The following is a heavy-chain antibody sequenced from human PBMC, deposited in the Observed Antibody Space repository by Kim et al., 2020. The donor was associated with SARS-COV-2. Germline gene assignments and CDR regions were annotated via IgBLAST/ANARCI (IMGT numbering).Heavy chain of an antibody. CDR1: GFTSGRYA. J-gene: IGHJ2*01. D-gene: IGHD3-16*02. V-gene: IGHV3-23*01. CDR3: TMGGCDSPTCYTTNL. CDR2: VSSSGGNT. Sequence: GGSLRLSCAASGFTSGRYAMSWVRQTPGTGLEWVSSVSSSGGNTNYADSVQGRFTTSRDNSKNTLYLQMSSLRGEDTTVYYCTMGGCDSPTCYTTNLWGR.